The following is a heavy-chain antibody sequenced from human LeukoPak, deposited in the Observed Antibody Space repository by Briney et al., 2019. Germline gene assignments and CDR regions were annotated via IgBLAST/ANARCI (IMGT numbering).Heavy chain of an antibody. V-gene: IGHV3-23*01. CDR2: ISGSGGST. J-gene: IGHJ4*02. Sequence: GGSLRLSCAASGFTFSSYAMSWVRQAPGKGLEWVSAISGSGGSTYYADSVKGRFTISRDNSKNTLYLQMNSLRAEDTAVYYCARESCGGGSCYSDYWGQGTLVTVSS. CDR1: GFTFSSYA. D-gene: IGHD2-15*01. CDR3: ARESCGGGSCYSDY.